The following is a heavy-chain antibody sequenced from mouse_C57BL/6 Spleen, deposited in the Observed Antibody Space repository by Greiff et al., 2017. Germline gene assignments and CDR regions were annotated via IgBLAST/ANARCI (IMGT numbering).Heavy chain of an antibody. CDR3: ARQLKAMDY. CDR1: GYTFTSYW. V-gene: IGHV1-64*01. D-gene: IGHD3-2*02. J-gene: IGHJ4*01. CDR2: IHPNSGST. Sequence: VQLQQPGAELVKPGASVKLSCKASGYTFTSYWMHWVKQRPGQGLEWIGMIHPNSGSTNYNEKIKSKATLTVDKSSSTAYMQLSSLTSADSAVYYCARQLKAMDYWGQGPSVTVSS.